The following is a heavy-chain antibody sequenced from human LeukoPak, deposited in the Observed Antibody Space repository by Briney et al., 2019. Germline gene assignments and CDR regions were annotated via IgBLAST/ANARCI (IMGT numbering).Heavy chain of an antibody. V-gene: IGHV3-74*01. J-gene: IGHJ6*03. Sequence: GGSLRLSCAASGFTFSSYWMHWVRQAPGEGLVWVSRINSDGSSTSYADSVKGRFTISRDNAKNTLYLQMNSLRAEDTAVYYCARDREYRRYYYYMDVWGKGTTVTVSS. CDR2: INSDGSST. CDR3: ARDREYRRYYYYMDV. D-gene: IGHD1-14*01. CDR1: GFTFSSYW.